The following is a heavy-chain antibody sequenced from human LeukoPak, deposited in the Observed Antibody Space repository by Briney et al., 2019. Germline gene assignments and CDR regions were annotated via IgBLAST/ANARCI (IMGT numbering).Heavy chain of an antibody. D-gene: IGHD3-16*01. CDR2: SRDKANSYTT. CDR1: GGSFSGYY. Sequence: ETLSLTCAVYGGSFSGYYWSWIRQAPGKGLEWVGRSRDKANSYTTEYAASVKGRFTISRDDSENSLYLEMNSLKIEDTAVYYCARSRGGWYYYMDVWGKGTTVTISS. CDR3: ARSRGGWYYYMDV. J-gene: IGHJ6*03. V-gene: IGHV3-72*01.